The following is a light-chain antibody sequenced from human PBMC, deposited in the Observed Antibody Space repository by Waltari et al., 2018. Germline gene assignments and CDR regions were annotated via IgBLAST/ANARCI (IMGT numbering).Light chain of an antibody. Sequence: EIVLTQSPATLSLSPGERATLSCRARPTVRSYLAWYQQKPGQAPRLLIFDASSRATGIPAKFSGSGSGTDFTLTVSNLEPEDFAVYYCQQRSNWPYTFGQGTRVEIK. V-gene: IGKV3-11*01. CDR1: PTVRSY. J-gene: IGKJ2*01. CDR3: QQRSNWPYT. CDR2: DAS.